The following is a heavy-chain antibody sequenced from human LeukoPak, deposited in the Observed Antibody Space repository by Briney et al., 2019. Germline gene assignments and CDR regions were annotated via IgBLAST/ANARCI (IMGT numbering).Heavy chain of an antibody. CDR2: IKQDGSEK. CDR1: GFTFSSYW. J-gene: IGHJ4*02. CDR3: AREKLDYYDSSGLDY. Sequence: GGSLRLSCAASGFTFSSYWMSWVRQAPGKGLEWVANIKQDGSEKYYVDSVKGRFTISRDNAKNSLYLQMNSLRAEDTAVYYCAREKLDYYDSSGLDYWGQGTLVTVSS. D-gene: IGHD3-22*01. V-gene: IGHV3-7*01.